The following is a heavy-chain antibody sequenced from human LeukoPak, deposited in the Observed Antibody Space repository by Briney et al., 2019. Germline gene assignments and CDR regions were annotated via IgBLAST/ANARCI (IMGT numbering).Heavy chain of an antibody. CDR1: GYTFTSYY. CDR2: INPNSGGT. D-gene: IGHD5-12*01. J-gene: IGHJ4*02. CDR3: ATPGSNSGYDYLFDY. Sequence: GASVKVSCKASGYTFTSYYMHWVRQAPGQGLEWMGWINPNSGGTNYAQKFQGRVTMTRDTSISTAYMELSRLRSDDTAVYYCATPGSNSGYDYLFDYWGQGTLVTVSS. V-gene: IGHV1-2*02.